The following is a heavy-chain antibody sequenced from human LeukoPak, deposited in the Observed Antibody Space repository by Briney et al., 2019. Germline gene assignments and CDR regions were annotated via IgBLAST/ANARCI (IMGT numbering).Heavy chain of an antibody. Sequence: GGSLRLSCAPSVFTFRSFGMQWASQAPARGLVCVAFISSDGGNVYYADSVNGRFSISRDNFKATLYLQMNSLRPEDTAVYYCAKGQQGHMWLDNWGQGTLVIVSS. D-gene: IGHD6-13*01. J-gene: IGHJ4*02. CDR2: ISSDGGNV. CDR3: AKGQQGHMWLDN. CDR1: VFTFRSFG. V-gene: IGHV3-30*18.